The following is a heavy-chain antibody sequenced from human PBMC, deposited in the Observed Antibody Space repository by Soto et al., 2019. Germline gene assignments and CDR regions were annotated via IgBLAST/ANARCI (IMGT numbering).Heavy chain of an antibody. CDR3: ARDRAMVRGVPYYYGMDV. V-gene: IGHV6-1*01. CDR1: GDSVSSNSAS. CDR2: TYYRSKWYN. Sequence: QTLSLTCALSGDSVSSNSASCNWIRRSPSRGLEWLGRTYYRSKWYNDYAVSVKSRITINPDTSKNHFSLQLTSVTPEDTAVYYCARDRAMVRGVPYYYGMDVWGQGTTVTVSS. D-gene: IGHD3-10*01. J-gene: IGHJ6*02.